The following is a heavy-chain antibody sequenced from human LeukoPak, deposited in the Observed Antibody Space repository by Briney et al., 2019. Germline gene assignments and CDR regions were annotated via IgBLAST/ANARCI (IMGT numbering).Heavy chain of an antibody. J-gene: IGHJ6*02. CDR3: ARDSYPPSYYYYYGMDV. CDR1: GYTFTSYY. CDR2: INPSGGST. V-gene: IGHV1-46*01. Sequence: GASVKVSCKASGYTFTSYYMHWVRQAPGQGLEWMGIINPSGGSTSYAQKFQGRVTMTRDTSTSTVYMELSSLRSEDTAVYYCARDSYPPSYYYYYGMDVWGQGTTVTVS.